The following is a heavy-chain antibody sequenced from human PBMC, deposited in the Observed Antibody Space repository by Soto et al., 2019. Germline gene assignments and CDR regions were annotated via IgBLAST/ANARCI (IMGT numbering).Heavy chain of an antibody. V-gene: IGHV4-30-2*01. CDR2: IYHSGST. Sequence: PSETLSLTCAVSGGSISSGGYSWSWIRQPPGKGLEWIGYIYHSGSTYYNPSLKSRVTISVDRSKNQFSLKLSSVTAADTAVYYCARHRGRWADAFDIWGQGTMVTVSS. J-gene: IGHJ3*02. CDR1: GGSISSGGYS. CDR3: ARHRGRWADAFDI. D-gene: IGHD1-26*01.